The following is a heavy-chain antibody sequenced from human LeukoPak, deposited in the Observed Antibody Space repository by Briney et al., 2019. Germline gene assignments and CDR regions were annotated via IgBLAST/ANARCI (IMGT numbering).Heavy chain of an antibody. Sequence: SETLSLTCAVYGGSFSGYYWSWIRQPPGKGLEWIGEINHSGSTNYNPSLKSRVTISVDTSKNQFSLKLSSVTAADTAVYYCARGYYDSSGLGLDYWGQGTLVTVSS. CDR3: ARGYYDSSGLGLDY. D-gene: IGHD3-22*01. CDR2: INHSGST. CDR1: GGSFSGYY. J-gene: IGHJ4*02. V-gene: IGHV4-34*01.